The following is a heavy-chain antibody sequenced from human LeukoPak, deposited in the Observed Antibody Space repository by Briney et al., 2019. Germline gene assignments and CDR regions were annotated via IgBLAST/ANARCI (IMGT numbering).Heavy chain of an antibody. V-gene: IGHV1-69*11. J-gene: IGHJ3*02. Sequence: ASVKVSCKASGGTFSSYAISWVRQAPGQGLEWMGRIIPILGTANYAQKFQGRVTITTDESTSTAYMELSSLRSEDTAVYYCARALPYDAFDIWGQGTMVTVSS. CDR1: GGTFSSYA. CDR2: IIPILGTA. CDR3: ARALPYDAFDI. D-gene: IGHD5/OR15-5a*01.